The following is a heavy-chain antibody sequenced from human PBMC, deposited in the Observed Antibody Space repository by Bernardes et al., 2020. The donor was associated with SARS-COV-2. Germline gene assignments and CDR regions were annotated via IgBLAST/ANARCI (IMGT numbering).Heavy chain of an antibody. CDR2: ISAYNGNT. Sequence: ASVKVSCKASGYTFTTSGISWVRQAPGHGLEWLGWISAYNGNTHYAQKLQGRVPMTTDRSTSTAYMEVRSLRSDDTAVYYCARDGDIAVAGVFDFWGQGTLVIVSS. D-gene: IGHD6-13*01. CDR1: GYTFTTSG. V-gene: IGHV1-18*04. CDR3: ARDGDIAVAGVFDF. J-gene: IGHJ4*02.